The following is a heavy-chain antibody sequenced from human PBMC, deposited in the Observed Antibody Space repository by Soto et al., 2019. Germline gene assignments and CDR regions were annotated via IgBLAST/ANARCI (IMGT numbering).Heavy chain of an antibody. J-gene: IGHJ3*02. CDR1: GFTVSSNY. V-gene: IGHV3-66*01. Sequence: GGSLRLSSAASGFTVSSNYMSWVRQAPGKGLEWVSVIYGGGSTYYADSVKGRFTISRDNSKNTLYLQMNSLRAEDTAVYYCASTLRYFDWLFSLDDAFDIWGQGTMVTVSS. D-gene: IGHD3-9*01. CDR3: ASTLRYFDWLFSLDDAFDI. CDR2: IYGGGST.